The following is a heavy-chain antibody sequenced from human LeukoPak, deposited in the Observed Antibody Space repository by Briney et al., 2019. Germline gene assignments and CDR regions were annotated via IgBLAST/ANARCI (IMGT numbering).Heavy chain of an antibody. CDR1: GGSVRRGNYY. J-gene: IGHJ4*02. CDR2: IYTSGTT. CDR3: ARVRQQPLYSDRLRYPFDY. V-gene: IGHV4-61*02. Sequence: SETLSLTCTVSGGSVRRGNYYWTWIRQPAGSGLEWIGRIYTSGTTDYNPSLRTRVTISVDASRNQFSLNLSSVTAADTAVYYCARVRQQPLYSDRLRYPFDYWGQGTLVTVSS. D-gene: IGHD6-13*01.